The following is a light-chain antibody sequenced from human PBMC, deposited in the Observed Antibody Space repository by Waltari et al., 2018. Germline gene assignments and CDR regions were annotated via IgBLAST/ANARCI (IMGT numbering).Light chain of an antibody. CDR3: AAWDASLGGYL. J-gene: IGLJ1*01. Sequence: QSVLTQPPSASGTPGQRVHISRGGSSSNVETDTVYWYQQRPGTTPKLLIYNDDRRASGVPDRFSGSKSGTSASLAISGLRSEDDADYYCAAWDASLGGYLFGTGTKVTVL. V-gene: IGLV1-47*02. CDR2: NDD. CDR1: SSNVETDT.